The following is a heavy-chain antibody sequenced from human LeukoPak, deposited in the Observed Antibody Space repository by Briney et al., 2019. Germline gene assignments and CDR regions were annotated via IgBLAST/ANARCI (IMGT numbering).Heavy chain of an antibody. CDR2: ITSSSSSI. CDR1: GFTFRSYS. D-gene: IGHD2/OR15-2a*01. CDR3: VSFYETY. Sequence: GGSLRLSCAASGFTFRSYSMNWVRQAPGKGLDWISYITSSSSSIFYADSVKGRFTISKDNAKNTVYLQMNSLRAEDTAVYYCVSFYETYWGQGTLVTVSS. V-gene: IGHV3-21*05. J-gene: IGHJ4*02.